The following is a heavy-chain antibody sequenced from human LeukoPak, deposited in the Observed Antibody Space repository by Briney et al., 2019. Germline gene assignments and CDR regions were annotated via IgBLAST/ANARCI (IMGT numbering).Heavy chain of an antibody. J-gene: IGHJ4*02. D-gene: IGHD5-24*01. CDR3: TRVRDGYNQRYFDY. V-gene: IGHV3-53*01. CDR1: GFTVSNNY. Sequence: AGGSLRLSCAASGFTVSNNYMNWVRQAPGKGLEWVSVIYSGGSTYYADSVKGRFTISRDNSKNTLYLQMNSLRAEGTAMYYCTRVRDGYNQRYFDYWGQGTLVTVSS. CDR2: IYSGGST.